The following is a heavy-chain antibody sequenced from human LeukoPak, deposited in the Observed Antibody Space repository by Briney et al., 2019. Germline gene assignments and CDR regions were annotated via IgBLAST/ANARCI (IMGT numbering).Heavy chain of an antibody. J-gene: IGHJ5*01. CDR1: GYTFSTYD. D-gene: IGHD6-13*01. Sequence: GASVKVSCKASGYTFSTYDIHWVRRASGQGLERMGWMSPNSGDTVYAQKFQDTVTMTRNTSISTAYMEVSSLKSEDTAVYYCVGGIAAPGGLDSWGQGTLVTVSS. V-gene: IGHV1-8*01. CDR3: VGGIAAPGGLDS. CDR2: MSPNSGDT.